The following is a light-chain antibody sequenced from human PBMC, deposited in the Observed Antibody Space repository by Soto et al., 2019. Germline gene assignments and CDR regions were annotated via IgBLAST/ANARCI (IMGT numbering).Light chain of an antibody. V-gene: IGKV3D-20*02. Sequence: EIVLTQSPTSLPLSPRERVTLSCGASQSVSSSCLAWYQQKPGQAPRLLIYGASSRATGIPDRFSGSGSGTDFTLTISRLEPEDFAVYYCQQYNDWPTFGQGTKVDIK. CDR1: QSVSSSC. J-gene: IGKJ1*01. CDR3: QQYNDWPT. CDR2: GAS.